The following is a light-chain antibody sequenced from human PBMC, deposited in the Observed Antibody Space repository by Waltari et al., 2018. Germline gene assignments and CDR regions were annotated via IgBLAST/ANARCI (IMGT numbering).Light chain of an antibody. CDR3: QAWDSNTVI. CDR1: KLGDKY. J-gene: IGLJ2*01. Sequence: SYELTQTPSVSVSPGQTASITCSGDKLGDKYVSWYQQKPGKSPILVIYKENKRPSGIPERFAGSNSGNTATLTISGTQAVDEADYYCQAWDSNTVILGGGTDLTVL. CDR2: KEN. V-gene: IGLV3-1*01.